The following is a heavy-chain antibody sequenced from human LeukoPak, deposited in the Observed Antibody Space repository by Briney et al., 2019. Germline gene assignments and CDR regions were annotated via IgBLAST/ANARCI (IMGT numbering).Heavy chain of an antibody. CDR3: ARWRGSTSERSDY. CDR1: GFTFSDYW. CDR2: IKQDGSAK. D-gene: IGHD2-2*01. Sequence: PGGSLRLSCTASGFTFSDYWMTWVRQAPGKGLEWVANIKQDGSAKYYVDSVKGRSTISRDNAKNSLYLQMGSLRVEDTATYYCARWRGSTSERSDYWGQGTLVTVSS. V-gene: IGHV3-7*01. J-gene: IGHJ4*02.